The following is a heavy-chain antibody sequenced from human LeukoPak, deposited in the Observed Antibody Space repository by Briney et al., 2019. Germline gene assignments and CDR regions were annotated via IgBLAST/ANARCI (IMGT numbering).Heavy chain of an antibody. V-gene: IGHV1-46*01. CDR1: GCTFTSNY. Sequence: ASVQVSCKASGCTFTSNYMHWVRQAPGQGLEWMGVINPSGGSTSYAQKFQGRVTMTRDTSTSTVYMELSSLRSEDTAVYYCARVGSSSGWRDWGQGTLVTVSS. CDR3: ARVGSSSGWRD. CDR2: INPSGGST. J-gene: IGHJ4*02. D-gene: IGHD6-19*01.